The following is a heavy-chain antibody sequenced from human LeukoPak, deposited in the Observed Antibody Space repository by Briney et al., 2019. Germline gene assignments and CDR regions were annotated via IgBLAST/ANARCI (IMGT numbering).Heavy chain of an antibody. Sequence: PSETLSLTCTVSGGSMSSYYWSWIRQPPGKGLEWIGYIYYSGSTNYNPSLKSRVSISVDTSKNQFSLKLSSVTAADTAVYYCARFCSSTSCLGWFDPWGQGTLVTVSS. CDR2: IYYSGST. D-gene: IGHD2-2*01. J-gene: IGHJ5*02. V-gene: IGHV4-59*12. CDR1: GGSMSSYY. CDR3: ARFCSSTSCLGWFDP.